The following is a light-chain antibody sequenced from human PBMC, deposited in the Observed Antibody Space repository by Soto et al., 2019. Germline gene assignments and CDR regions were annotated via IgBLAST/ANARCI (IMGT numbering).Light chain of an antibody. CDR3: QRYDSSPPFT. V-gene: IGKV3-20*01. J-gene: IGKJ2*01. CDR2: GAS. CDR1: QRVSSSY. Sequence: EIVLTQSPGTLSLSPGERATLSCRASQRVSSSYLAWYQQKPGQAPRLLIYGASTRATGIPDRFSGSGSGTDITLTISRLEPEDFAVHFCQRYDSSPPFTFGQGTKVEI.